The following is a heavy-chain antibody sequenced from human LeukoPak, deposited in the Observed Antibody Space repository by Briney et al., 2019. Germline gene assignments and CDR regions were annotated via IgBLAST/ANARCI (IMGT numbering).Heavy chain of an antibody. J-gene: IGHJ3*02. CDR1: GFTFSSYW. CDR3: ASYQGTYYYDSSGYPSNI. V-gene: IGHV3-7*01. D-gene: IGHD3-22*01. Sequence: GGSLRLSCAASGFTFSSYWMSWVRQAPGKGLEWVANIKQDGSEKYYVDSVKGRFTISRDNAKNSLYLQMNSLRAEDTAVYYCASYQGTYYYDSSGYPSNIWGQGTMVTVSS. CDR2: IKQDGSEK.